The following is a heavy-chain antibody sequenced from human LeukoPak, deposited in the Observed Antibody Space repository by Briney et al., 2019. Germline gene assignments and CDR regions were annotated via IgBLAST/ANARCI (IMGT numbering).Heavy chain of an antibody. J-gene: IGHJ4*02. CDR3: ARTRFGDQGSRIDF. CDR1: EFSLSTTGVG. D-gene: IGHD3-16*01. CDR2: LYWNDDK. Sequence: SGPTLVNPTQTLTLACTFSEFSLSTTGVGVGWIRQPPGEALEWLALLYWNDDKRYSPSLRSRLIITKDTSKNQVVLTMTNMDPVDTATYYCARTRFGDQGSRIDFWGQGTLVTVSS. V-gene: IGHV2-5*01.